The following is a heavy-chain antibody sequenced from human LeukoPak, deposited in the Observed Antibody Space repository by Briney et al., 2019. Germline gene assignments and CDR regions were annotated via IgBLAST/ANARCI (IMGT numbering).Heavy chain of an antibody. D-gene: IGHD3-10*01. CDR3: TSGALWFGELTTLTEIDY. CDR2: ISGSGSTI. V-gene: IGHV3-11*04. J-gene: IGHJ4*02. CDR1: GFTFSDYY. Sequence: GGSLRLSCAASGFTFSDYYMSWIRQAPGKGLEWVSYISGSGSTIYHADSVKGRFTISRDNAKNSLFLQMNSLRAEDTAVYYCTSGALWFGELTTLTEIDYRGQGTLVTVSS.